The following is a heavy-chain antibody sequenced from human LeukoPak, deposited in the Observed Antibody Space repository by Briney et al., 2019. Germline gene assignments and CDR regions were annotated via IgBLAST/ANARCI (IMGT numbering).Heavy chain of an antibody. CDR3: ARDFEWGVSDPMNLKWFDR. CDR1: RCTFTNYG. CDR2: ISPYNGHT. Sequence: AAVTVSFMASRCTFTNYGISGVRQAPSQGRDWMGWISPYNGHTNYAQKFHGRPTNTADRSTTTAYMELTSLRSDDRSICYCARDFEWGVSDPMNLKWFDRWGQGTLVTVSS. J-gene: IGHJ5*02. V-gene: IGHV1-18*01. D-gene: IGHD3-10*01.